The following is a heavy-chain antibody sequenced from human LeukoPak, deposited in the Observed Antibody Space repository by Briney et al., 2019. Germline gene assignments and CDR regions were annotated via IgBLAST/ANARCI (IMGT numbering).Heavy chain of an antibody. CDR1: GGSFSGYY. J-gene: IGHJ6*02. CDR3: VRGYCSGGSCYGMDV. D-gene: IGHD2-15*01. Sequence: SETLSLTCAVYGGSFSGYYWTWIRQPPGKGLEWIGEIHYSGSVTYNPSLETRVTISVDTSKNQFSLRINSVTAADTAVYYCVRGYCSGGSCYGMDVWGQGTTVTVSS. CDR2: IHYSGSV. V-gene: IGHV4-34*01.